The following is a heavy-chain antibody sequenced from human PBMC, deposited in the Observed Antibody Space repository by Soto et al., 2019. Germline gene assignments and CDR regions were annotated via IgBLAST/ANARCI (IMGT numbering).Heavy chain of an antibody. J-gene: IGHJ4*02. Sequence: QVQLQESGPGLVKPSQTLSLTCTVSGGSISSNDYYWSWIRQLPGKGLEWIGYNYYSGSTYYNPSLKSRVTISVDTSKNHFSLILYSVTAADTAVYYCARDQGGYTIFDYWGQGTLVTVSS. CDR3: ARDQGGYTIFDY. CDR1: GGSISSNDYY. D-gene: IGHD5-18*01. CDR2: NYYSGST. V-gene: IGHV4-31*03.